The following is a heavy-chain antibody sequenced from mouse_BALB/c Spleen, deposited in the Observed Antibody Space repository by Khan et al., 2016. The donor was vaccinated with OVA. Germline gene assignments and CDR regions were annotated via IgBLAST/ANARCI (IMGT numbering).Heavy chain of an antibody. CDR3: ARQPYYHYYIMDY. V-gene: IGHV2-6-1*01. CDR2: IWSDGST. CDR1: GFSLTNYG. J-gene: IGHJ4*01. Sequence: VQLQESGPGLVAPSQSLSITRTISGFSLTNYGVHWVRQPPGKGLEWLVVIWSDGSTTYNSDLKSRLSISKDNSKSQVFLKMNSLQIDDTAMYYCARQPYYHYYIMDYWGLGISVTVSS. D-gene: IGHD2-10*01.